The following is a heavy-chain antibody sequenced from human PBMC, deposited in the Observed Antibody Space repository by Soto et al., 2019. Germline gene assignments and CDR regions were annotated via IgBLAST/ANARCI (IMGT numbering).Heavy chain of an antibody. D-gene: IGHD6-13*01. CDR1: LYTFTEYY. Sequence: GASVNVSCTDSLYTFTEYYMPWLGLAPPRPIEWMGWINPHSGGTNYAQKFQGWVTMTRDTSISTAYMELSRLRSDDTAVYYCARGLKGYNTRWYSGPFDYWGQGTLVTVSS. CDR3: ARGLKGYNTRWYSGPFDY. CDR2: INPHSGGT. J-gene: IGHJ4*02. V-gene: IGHV1-2*04.